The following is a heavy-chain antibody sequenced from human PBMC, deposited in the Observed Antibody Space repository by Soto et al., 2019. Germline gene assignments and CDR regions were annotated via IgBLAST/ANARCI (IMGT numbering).Heavy chain of an antibody. CDR1: GVSITSHY. D-gene: IGHD3-22*01. CDR2: TYFRGSA. Sequence: SETLSLTCDVSGVSITSHYWNWIRQSPGMGLEWIGSTYFRGSASYNPSLKSRVTISLDTSKDQLSLTLSSVTAADTAVYYCARTYDSSGYYYGAPCWFDPWGQGTLVTVSS. V-gene: IGHV4-59*11. CDR3: ARTYDSSGYYYGAPCWFDP. J-gene: IGHJ5*02.